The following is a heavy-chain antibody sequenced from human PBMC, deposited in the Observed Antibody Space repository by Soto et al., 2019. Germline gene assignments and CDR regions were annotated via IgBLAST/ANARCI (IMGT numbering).Heavy chain of an antibody. V-gene: IGHV3-33*01. CDR3: ARDDDSRGYPRYYFDY. D-gene: IGHD3-22*01. CDR1: GFTFSSYG. CDR2: IWYDGSNK. J-gene: IGHJ4*02. Sequence: QVQLVESGGGVVQPGRSLRLSCAASGFTFSSYGMHWVRQAPGKGLEWVAVIWYDGSNKYYADSVKGRFTISRDNSKNTLYLQMNSQRAEDTAVYYCARDDDSRGYPRYYFDYWGQGTLVTVSS.